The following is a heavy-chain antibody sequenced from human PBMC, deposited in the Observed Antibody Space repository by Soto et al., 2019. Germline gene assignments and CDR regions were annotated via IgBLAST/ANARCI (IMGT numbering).Heavy chain of an antibody. CDR2: IIPIFGTA. CDR1: GGTFSSYA. J-gene: IGHJ4*02. Sequence: GASVQVTCKASGGTFSSYAISWVRQAPGQGLEWMGGIIPIFGTANYAQKFQGRVTITADESTSTAYMELSSLRSEDTAVYYCARERLRDPLFDYWGQGTLVTVS. CDR3: ARERLRDPLFDY. D-gene: IGHD4-17*01. V-gene: IGHV1-69*13.